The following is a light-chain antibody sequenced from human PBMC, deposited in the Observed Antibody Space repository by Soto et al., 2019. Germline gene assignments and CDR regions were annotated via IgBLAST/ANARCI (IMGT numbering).Light chain of an antibody. CDR2: GAS. J-gene: IGKJ5*01. V-gene: IGKV3-15*01. Sequence: EIVMTQSPATLSASPGERATLSCRASQSVSGNLAWYQQKPGQAPRLLIYGASTRAPGIPARFSGSGSGTDFTLTISSLQSEDFALYYCQQYNNWPPTFGQGTRLEIK. CDR3: QQYNNWPPT. CDR1: QSVSGN.